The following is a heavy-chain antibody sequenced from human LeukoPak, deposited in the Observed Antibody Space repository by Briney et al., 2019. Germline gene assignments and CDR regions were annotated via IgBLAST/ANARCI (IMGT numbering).Heavy chain of an antibody. CDR1: GFTFDEYV. J-gene: IGHJ6*03. CDR2: ISWNSGSI. V-gene: IGHV3-9*01. Sequence: GGSLRLSCAASGFTFDEYVMHWVRQAPGKGLEWVSGISWNSGSIGYADSVKGRFTISRDNAKKSLYLQMNSLRAEDTALYYCAKGAPGNYDYTDVWGTGTTVTVSS. CDR3: AKGAPGNYDYTDV.